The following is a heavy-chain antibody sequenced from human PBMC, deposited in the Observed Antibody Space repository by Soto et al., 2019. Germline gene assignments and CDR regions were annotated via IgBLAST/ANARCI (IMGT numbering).Heavy chain of an antibody. D-gene: IGHD2-15*01. CDR2: INHSGST. CDR1: GGSFSGYY. V-gene: IGHV4-34*01. J-gene: IGHJ5*02. CDR3: ASLVVVAATGVGWFDP. Sequence: SETLSLTCAVYGGSFSGYYWSWIRQPPGKGLEWIGEINHSGSTNYNPSLKSRVTISVDTSKNQFSLKLSSVTAADTAVYYCASLVVVAATGVGWFDPWGQGTLVTVSS.